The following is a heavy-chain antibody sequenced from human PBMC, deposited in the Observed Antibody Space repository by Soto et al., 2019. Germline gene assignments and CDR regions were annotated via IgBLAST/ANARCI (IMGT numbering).Heavy chain of an antibody. Sequence: SQTLSLTCAISGDSVSSNSAAWNWIRQSPSRGLEWLGRTCYRSKWYNDYAVSVKSRITINPDTSKNQFSLQLNSVTPEDTAVYYCARDPGSSIYYYYYGMDVWGQGTTVTVSS. CDR3: ARDPGSSIYYYYYGMDV. V-gene: IGHV6-1*01. J-gene: IGHJ6*02. CDR2: TCYRSKWYN. CDR1: GDSVSSNSAA. D-gene: IGHD1-26*01.